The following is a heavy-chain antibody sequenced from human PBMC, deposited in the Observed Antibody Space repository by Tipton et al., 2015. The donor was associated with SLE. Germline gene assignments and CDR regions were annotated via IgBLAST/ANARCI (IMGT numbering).Heavy chain of an antibody. J-gene: IGHJ6*03. D-gene: IGHD3-10*01. CDR2: ISWNSGSI. V-gene: IGHV3-9*01. Sequence: SLRLSCAASGFTFDDYAMHWVRQAPGKGLEWVSGISWNSGSIGYADSVKGRFTISRDNAKNSLYLQMNSLKAEDTAVYYCARVMVRGVVYYYYYMDVWGKGTTVTVSS. CDR1: GFTFDDYA. CDR3: ARVMVRGVVYYYYYMDV.